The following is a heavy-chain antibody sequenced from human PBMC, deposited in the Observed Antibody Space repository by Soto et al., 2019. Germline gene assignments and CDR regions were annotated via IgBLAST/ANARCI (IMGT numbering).Heavy chain of an antibody. CDR3: XXXXXXXXPNPLLY. CDR1: GGSISSGGYY. V-gene: IGHV4-31*01. CDR2: IYYSGCT. J-gene: IGHJ4*02. Sequence: QVQLQESGPGLVKPSQTLSLTCTVSGGSISSGGYYWSWIRQHPGKGLEWLGYIYYSGCTYYNPSLXXXXXXXXXXXXXXXXXXXXXXXXXXXXXXXXXXXXXXXXPNPLLYWGQGTLVTVSS.